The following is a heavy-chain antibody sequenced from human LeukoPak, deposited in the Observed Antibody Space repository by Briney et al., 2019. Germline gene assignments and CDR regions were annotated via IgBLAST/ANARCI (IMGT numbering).Heavy chain of an antibody. D-gene: IGHD5-12*01. V-gene: IGHV3-15*01. CDR3: TTDPKWRRFLGGTLDY. CDR1: GFTFSSAW. CDR2: IKSKTDGGTT. Sequence: GGSLRLSCAASGFTFSSAWMGSVRQAPGKGLEWVGRIKSKTDGGTTDYAAPVKGRLNISRDDSKNTQYLQMNSLKTEDTAVYYCTTDPKWRRFLGGTLDYWRRGTLVSVSS. J-gene: IGHJ4*02.